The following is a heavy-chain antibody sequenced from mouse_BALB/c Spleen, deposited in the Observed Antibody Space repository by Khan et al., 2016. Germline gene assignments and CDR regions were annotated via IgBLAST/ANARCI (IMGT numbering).Heavy chain of an antibody. CDR1: GFSIQDTY. D-gene: IGHD1-1*01. CDR2: IDPPNDNT. V-gene: IGHV14-3*02. CDR3: ARMYYGDY. J-gene: IGHJ2*01. Sequence: VQLQQPGAELVKPGASVKLSCTASGFSIQDTYIHWVRQRPEQGLDWIGRIDPPNDNTKYDPQFQGKATITADTSSNTAYLQLNSLTYEDTAVYYCARMYYGDYWGQGTTLTVSS.